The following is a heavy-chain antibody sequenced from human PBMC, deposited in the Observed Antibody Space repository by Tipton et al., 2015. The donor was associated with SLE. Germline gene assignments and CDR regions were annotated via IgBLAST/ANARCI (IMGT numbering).Heavy chain of an antibody. Sequence: SLRLSCAASGFTVSSNYMSWVRQAPGKGLEWVADIKQDGSEKLYVDSVKDRFLISRDNALHSLYLQMNRLRVDDTARYFCVRRWDAFDVWGQGTTVTVSS. J-gene: IGHJ3*01. V-gene: IGHV3-7*01. CDR2: IKQDGSEK. CDR1: GFTVSSNY. CDR3: VRRWDAFDV.